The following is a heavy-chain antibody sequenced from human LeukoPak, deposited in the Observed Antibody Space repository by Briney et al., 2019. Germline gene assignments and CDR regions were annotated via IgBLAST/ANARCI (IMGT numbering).Heavy chain of an antibody. CDR1: GGTFSTYA. J-gene: IGHJ6*03. D-gene: IGHD2-2*02. CDR2: IIPVFDKA. Sequence: GASVKVSCKASGGTFSTYAISWVRQAPGQGLEWMGGIIPVFDKANYAQKFQDRVTITADDSTTTAYMELSSLTSEDTAIYYCARLGHCRETNCYSDFYYMDVWGKGTTVTVSS. CDR3: ARLGHCRETNCYSDFYYMDV. V-gene: IGHV1-69*01.